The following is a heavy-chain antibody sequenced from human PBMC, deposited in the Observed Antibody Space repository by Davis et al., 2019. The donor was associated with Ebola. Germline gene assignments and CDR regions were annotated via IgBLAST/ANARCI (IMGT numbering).Heavy chain of an antibody. D-gene: IGHD5-12*01. V-gene: IGHV6-1*01. CDR1: GDSVSVNSGG. CDR3: ARGWLRSGLDV. Sequence: HSQTLSLTCAISGDSVSVNSGGWNWIRQSPSRGLEWLGRTYYNSRWYHDYAVSVKSRISINADTSKNQFSLQLNSVTPEDTAVYYCARGWLRSGLDVWGKGAAVIVSS. J-gene: IGHJ6*04. CDR2: TYYNSRWYH.